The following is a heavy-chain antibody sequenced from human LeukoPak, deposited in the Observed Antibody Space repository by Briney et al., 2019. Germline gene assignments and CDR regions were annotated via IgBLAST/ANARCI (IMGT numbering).Heavy chain of an antibody. CDR3: ARDCSSTSCYLDY. Sequence: GGSLRLSCAASGFTFSSYWMHWVRQAPGKGLVWVSRINSDGSSTSYADSAKGRFTISRDNAKNTLYLQMNSLRAEDTAVYYCARDCSSTSCYLDYWGQGTLVTVSS. D-gene: IGHD2-2*01. CDR1: GFTFSSYW. V-gene: IGHV3-74*01. CDR2: INSDGSST. J-gene: IGHJ4*02.